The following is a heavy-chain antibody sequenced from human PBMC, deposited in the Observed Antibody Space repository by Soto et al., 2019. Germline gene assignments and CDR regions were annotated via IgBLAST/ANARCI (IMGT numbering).Heavy chain of an antibody. CDR1: GGTFSSYA. CDR2: IIPIFGTA. V-gene: IGHV1-69*13. J-gene: IGHJ6*02. Sequence: ASVKVSCKASGGTFSSYAISWVRQAPGQGLEWMGGIIPIFGTANYAQKFQGRVTITADESTSTAYMELSSLRSEDTAVYYCARAVTTVTPEGHYYYGMDVWGQGTTVTVSS. CDR3: ARAVTTVTPEGHYYYGMDV. D-gene: IGHD4-17*01.